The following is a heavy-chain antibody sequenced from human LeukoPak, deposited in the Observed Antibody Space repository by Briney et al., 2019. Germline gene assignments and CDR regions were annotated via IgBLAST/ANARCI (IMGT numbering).Heavy chain of an antibody. CDR1: GGSISSGSYY. Sequence: SETLSLTFTVSGGSISSGSYYWSWIRQPAGKGLEWIGRIYTSGSTNYNPSLKSRVTISVDTSKNQFSLKLSSVTAADTAVYYCARERDGSGTQRGLDYWGQGTLVTVSS. V-gene: IGHV4-61*02. CDR3: ARERDGSGTQRGLDY. D-gene: IGHD3-10*01. CDR2: IYTSGST. J-gene: IGHJ4*02.